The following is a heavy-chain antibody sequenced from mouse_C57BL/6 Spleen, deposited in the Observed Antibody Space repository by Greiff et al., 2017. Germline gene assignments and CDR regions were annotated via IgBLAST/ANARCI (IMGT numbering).Heavy chain of an antibody. D-gene: IGHD1-1*01. CDR3: ATITTVVEDYFDY. CDR2: IDPSDSET. CDR1: GYTFTSYW. J-gene: IGHJ2*01. Sequence: QVQLQQPGAELVRPGSSVKLSCKASGYTFTSYWMHWVKQRPIQGLEWIGNIDPSDSETHYNQKFKDKATLTVDKSSSTAYMQLSILASEDSAVYYCATITTVVEDYFDYWGQGTTLTVSS. V-gene: IGHV1-52*01.